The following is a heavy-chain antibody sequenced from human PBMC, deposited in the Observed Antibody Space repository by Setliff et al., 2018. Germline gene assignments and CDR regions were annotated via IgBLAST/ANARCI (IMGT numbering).Heavy chain of an antibody. V-gene: IGHV3-7*01. Sequence: LRLSCAASGFTFTNYWINWVRQAPGKGLEWVANIKQDESEKHYVGSVKGRFTISRDNARNSVYLQMNSLRAEDAAVYYCAREPLGGSYDYFDYWGQGTLVTVSS. CDR2: IKQDESEK. CDR1: GFTFTNYW. J-gene: IGHJ4*02. D-gene: IGHD1-26*01. CDR3: AREPLGGSYDYFDY.